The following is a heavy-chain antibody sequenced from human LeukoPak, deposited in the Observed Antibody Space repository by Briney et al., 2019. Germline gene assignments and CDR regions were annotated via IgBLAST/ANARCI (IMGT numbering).Heavy chain of an antibody. J-gene: IGHJ4*02. V-gene: IGHV3-53*01. CDR3: ASRQIFGVVIIDY. Sequence: HPGGSLRLSCAASGFTVSLYYMTWVRQAPGKGLEWVSVIYSGGPTYYADSVKGRFTISRDNSKNTLYLQMNSLRAEDTAVYYCASRQIFGVVIIDYWGQGTLVTVSS. D-gene: IGHD3-3*01. CDR2: IYSGGPT. CDR1: GFTVSLYY.